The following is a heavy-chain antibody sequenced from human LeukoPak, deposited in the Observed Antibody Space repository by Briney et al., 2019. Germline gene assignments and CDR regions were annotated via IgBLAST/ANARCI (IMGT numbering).Heavy chain of an antibody. J-gene: IGHJ4*02. CDR1: GGTFISLS. Sequence: SVKVSCKASGGTFISLSFSWVRQAPGQGLEWMGMIIPVFSTTDYAPNFQGRVTITADETTSTVYMELSSLKSDDTALYYCASGPILYGDYSLYYFDYWGQGTLVTVSS. CDR3: ASGPILYGDYSLYYFDY. V-gene: IGHV1-69*13. D-gene: IGHD4-17*01. CDR2: IIPVFSTT.